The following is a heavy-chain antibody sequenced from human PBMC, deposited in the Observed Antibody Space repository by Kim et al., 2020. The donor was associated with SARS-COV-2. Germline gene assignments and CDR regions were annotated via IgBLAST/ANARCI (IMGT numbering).Heavy chain of an antibody. D-gene: IGHD2-15*01. V-gene: IGHV4-59*01. Sequence: GGNHVTPPLTSGVTISLDTSKNQFSLKLSSVTAADTAVYYCARDLVGFDYWGQGTLVTVSS. CDR3: ARDLVGFDY. CDR2: GGN. J-gene: IGHJ4*02.